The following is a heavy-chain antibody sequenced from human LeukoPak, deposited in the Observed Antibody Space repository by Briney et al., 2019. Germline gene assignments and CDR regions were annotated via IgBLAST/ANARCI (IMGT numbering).Heavy chain of an antibody. Sequence: PGGSLRLSCAGTGFTFSNYWMNWVRQAPRKGLEWVANIKEDGSRINYVDSVKGRFTISRDNAKNSVYLQMDNLRAEDTAVYYCVGSSGWLFDYWGQGILVAVSS. CDR1: GFTFSNYW. V-gene: IGHV3-7*01. CDR2: IKEDGSRI. D-gene: IGHD6-19*01. CDR3: VGSSGWLFDY. J-gene: IGHJ4*02.